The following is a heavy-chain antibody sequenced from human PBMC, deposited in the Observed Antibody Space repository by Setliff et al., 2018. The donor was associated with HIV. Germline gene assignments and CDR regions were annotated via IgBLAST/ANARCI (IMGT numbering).Heavy chain of an antibody. Sequence: PGGSLRLSCAASGFNFRNYAMGWVRQAPGKGLEWVSTINGRGDDTYYADSVEGRYTISRDDAKNSMFRQMNSLRAEDTAVYYCATPQYGDNVYYYYFYMNVWGKGTRVTVSS. J-gene: IGHJ6*03. CDR1: GFNFRNYA. CDR3: ATPQYGDNVYYYYFYMNV. CDR2: INGRGDDT. V-gene: IGHV3-21*06. D-gene: IGHD4-17*01.